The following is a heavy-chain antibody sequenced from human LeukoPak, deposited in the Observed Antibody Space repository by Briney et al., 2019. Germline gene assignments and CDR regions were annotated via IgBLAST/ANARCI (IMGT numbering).Heavy chain of an antibody. CDR1: GFTFSSYA. CDR3: AKEPREYCSSSSCPNWLDP. V-gene: IGHV3-23*01. D-gene: IGHD2-2*01. CDR2: VSASGGTT. Sequence: LPGGSLRLSCTASGFTFSSYAMSWVRQAPGKGLEWVSAVSASGGTTYYADSVKGRFTISRDNSKNTLHLQMNSLRAEDTAVYHRAKEPREYCSSSSCPNWLDPWGQGTLVTVSS. J-gene: IGHJ5*02.